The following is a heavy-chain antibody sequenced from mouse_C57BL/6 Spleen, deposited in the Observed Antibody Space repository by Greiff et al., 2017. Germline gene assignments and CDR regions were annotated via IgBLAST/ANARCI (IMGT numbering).Heavy chain of an antibody. D-gene: IGHD1-1*01. CDR3: ARHGLLPLAY. J-gene: IGHJ3*01. Sequence: EVKLMESGGGLVQPGGSLKLSCAASGFTFSDYYMYWVRQTPEKRLEWVAYISNGGGSTYYPDTVKGRFTISRDNAKNTLYLQMSRLKSEGTAMYYCARHGLLPLAYWRQATLVTVSA. CDR1: GFTFSDYY. CDR2: ISNGGGST. V-gene: IGHV5-12*01.